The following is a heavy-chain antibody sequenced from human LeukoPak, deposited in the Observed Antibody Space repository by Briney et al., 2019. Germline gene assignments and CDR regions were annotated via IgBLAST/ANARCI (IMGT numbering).Heavy chain of an antibody. J-gene: IGHJ4*02. CDR1: GFTFSNYA. CDR2: ISSGSSAI. CDR3: ASYRKGN. V-gene: IGHV3-48*02. Sequence: GGSLRLSCAASGFTFSNYAMSWVRQAPGKGLEWVSYISSGSSAIYYADSVRGRFTISRDNAKNSLYLQMNSLRDEDTAVYYCASYRKGNWGQGTLVTVSS.